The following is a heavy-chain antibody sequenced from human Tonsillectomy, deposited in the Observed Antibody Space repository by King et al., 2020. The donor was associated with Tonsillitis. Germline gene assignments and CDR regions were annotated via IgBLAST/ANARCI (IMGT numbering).Heavy chain of an antibody. D-gene: IGHD3-22*01. CDR2: IIPIFGTA. CDR1: GGTFSSYA. J-gene: IGHJ4*02. CDR3: ARGRYDSSGSDYFPFDS. Sequence: VQLVQSGAEVKKPGSSVKVSCKASGGTFSSYAISWVRQAPGQGLEWMGGIIPIFGTANYAQKFQGRVTITADESTSTAYMELSSLRSEDTAVYYCARGRYDSSGSDYFPFDSWGQGTLVTVSS. V-gene: IGHV1-69*01.